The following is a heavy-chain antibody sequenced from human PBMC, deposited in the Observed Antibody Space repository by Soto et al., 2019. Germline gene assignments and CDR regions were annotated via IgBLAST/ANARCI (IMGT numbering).Heavy chain of an antibody. Sequence: QVQLQQRGAGLLKPSETLSLTCAVYGGSFSGYYWSWIRQPPGKGLEWIGEINHSGSTNYNPSLKSRVTISVDTSKNQFSLKLSSVTAADTAVYYCARRSTFYYDSSGYYVWGQGTLVTVSS. CDR2: INHSGST. V-gene: IGHV4-34*01. CDR3: ARRSTFYYDSSGYYV. J-gene: IGHJ4*02. CDR1: GGSFSGYY. D-gene: IGHD3-22*01.